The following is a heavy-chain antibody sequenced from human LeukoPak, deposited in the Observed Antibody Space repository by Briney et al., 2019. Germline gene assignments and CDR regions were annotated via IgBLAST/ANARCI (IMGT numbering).Heavy chain of an antibody. V-gene: IGHV1-18*01. CDR1: VYTFTSYG. D-gene: IGHD6-13*01. CDR3: AREAAARYYYYYYMDV. Sequence: ASVTVSFKASVYTFTSYGISWVRQAPGQGREWMGWISAYNGNTNYAQKLQGRVTMTTDTSTSTAYMELRSLRSDDTAVYYCAREAAARYYYYYYMDVWGKGTTVTVSS. J-gene: IGHJ6*03. CDR2: ISAYNGNT.